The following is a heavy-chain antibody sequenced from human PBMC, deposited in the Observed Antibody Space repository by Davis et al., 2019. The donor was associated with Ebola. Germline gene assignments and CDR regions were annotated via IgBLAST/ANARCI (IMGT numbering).Heavy chain of an antibody. CDR3: ARGSPRYGSGTRY. CDR1: GCSFSGYY. Sequence: SETLSLTCAVSGCSFSGYYWSWIRQLPGKGLEWIGEINHSGSTNYNPSLKSRVTISVDTSKNQFSLKLSSVTAADTAVYYCARGSPRYGSGTRYWGQGTLVTVSS. D-gene: IGHD3-10*01. CDR2: INHSGST. J-gene: IGHJ4*02. V-gene: IGHV4-34*01.